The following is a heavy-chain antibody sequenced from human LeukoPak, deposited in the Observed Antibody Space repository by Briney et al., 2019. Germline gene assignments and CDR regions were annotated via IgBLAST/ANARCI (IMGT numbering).Heavy chain of an antibody. V-gene: IGHV1-2*02. J-gene: IGHJ4*02. CDR2: INPNSGGT. Sequence: ASVKVSCKASGYTFTGYYMHWVRQAPGQGLEWVGWINPNSGGTNYAQKFQGRVTMTRDTSISTAYMELSRLRSDDTAVYYCARDRDGYNYFDYWGQGTLVTVSS. CDR3: ARDRDGYNYFDY. D-gene: IGHD5-24*01. CDR1: GYTFTGYY.